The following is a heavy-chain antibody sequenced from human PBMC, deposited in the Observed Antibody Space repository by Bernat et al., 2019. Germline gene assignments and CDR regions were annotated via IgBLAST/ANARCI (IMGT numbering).Heavy chain of an antibody. CDR3: AKVKLATSSWYGSDY. Sequence: EVQLLESGGGLVQPGGSLRLSCAASGFTFSTYAMSWVRQRPGKGLDWVSTILGSGGATYYAASVKGRFTISRDNSKNTLYLQMNSLGAEDTAVYYCAKVKLATSSWYGSDYWGRGTLVTVSS. J-gene: IGHJ4*02. CDR2: ILGSGGAT. CDR1: GFTFSTYA. D-gene: IGHD6-13*01. V-gene: IGHV3-23*01.